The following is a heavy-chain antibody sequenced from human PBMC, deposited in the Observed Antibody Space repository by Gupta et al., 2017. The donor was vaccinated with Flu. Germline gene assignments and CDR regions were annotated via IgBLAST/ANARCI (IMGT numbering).Heavy chain of an antibody. Sequence: NNYGINWVRQAPGHGLEWMGGVIPIFGTTNYAQNFRGRVTITADKSTNTVYMELNRLRSEDTAVYYCARGVVAVTIRGYYFDYWGQGTPVTVSS. J-gene: IGHJ4*02. CDR1: NNYG. V-gene: IGHV1-69*06. CDR2: VIPIFGTT. D-gene: IGHD4-17*01. CDR3: ARGVVAVTIRGYYFDY.